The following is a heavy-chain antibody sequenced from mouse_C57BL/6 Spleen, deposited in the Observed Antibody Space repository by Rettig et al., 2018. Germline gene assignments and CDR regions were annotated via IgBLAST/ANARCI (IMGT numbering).Heavy chain of an antibody. V-gene: IGHV1-59*01. D-gene: IGHD1-1*01. CDR2: DPSDSYT. Sequence: DPSDSYTNYNQKFKGKATLTVDTSSSTAYMQLSSLTSEDSAVYYCARYSTVVATRYFDVWGTGTTVTVSS. CDR3: ARYSTVVATRYFDV. J-gene: IGHJ1*03.